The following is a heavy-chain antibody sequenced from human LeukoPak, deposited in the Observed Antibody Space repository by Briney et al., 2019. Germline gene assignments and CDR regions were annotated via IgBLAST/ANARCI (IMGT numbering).Heavy chain of an antibody. Sequence: VASVKVSCKASGYTFTSYGISWVRQAPGQGLEWMGWISAYNGNTNYAQKLQGRVTMTTDTSTSTAYMELRSLRYDDTAVYYCARDRAAVVAAYYFDYWGQGTLVTVSS. CDR1: GYTFTSYG. J-gene: IGHJ4*02. CDR3: ARDRAAVVAAYYFDY. V-gene: IGHV1-18*01. D-gene: IGHD2-15*01. CDR2: ISAYNGNT.